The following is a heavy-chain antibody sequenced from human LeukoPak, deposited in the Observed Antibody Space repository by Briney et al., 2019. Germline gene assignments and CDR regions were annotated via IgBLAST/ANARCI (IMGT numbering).Heavy chain of an antibody. Sequence: PGRSLRLSCAAPGFTFSSYAMHWVRQAPGKGLEWVAVISYDGSNKYYADSVKGRFTIFRDNSKNTLYLQMNSLRAEDTAVYYCARDRTPPRIAVAGTIDYWGQGTLVTVSS. D-gene: IGHD6-19*01. CDR1: GFTFSSYA. J-gene: IGHJ4*02. V-gene: IGHV3-30-3*01. CDR2: ISYDGSNK. CDR3: ARDRTPPRIAVAGTIDY.